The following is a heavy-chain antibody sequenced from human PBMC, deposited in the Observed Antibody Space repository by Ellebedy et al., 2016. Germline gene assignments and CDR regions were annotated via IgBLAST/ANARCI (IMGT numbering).Heavy chain of an antibody. CDR3: ARVKWGQVGATSIDY. CDR2: INHSGST. D-gene: IGHD1-26*01. V-gene: IGHV4-34*01. Sequence: SETLSLXCAVYGGSFSGYFWSWIRQPPGKGLEYIGEINHSGSTYYSPSLKSRITISVDASKNQFSLKLGSVTAADTAMYYCARVKWGQVGATSIDYWGQGTLVTVSS. CDR1: GGSFSGYF. J-gene: IGHJ4*02.